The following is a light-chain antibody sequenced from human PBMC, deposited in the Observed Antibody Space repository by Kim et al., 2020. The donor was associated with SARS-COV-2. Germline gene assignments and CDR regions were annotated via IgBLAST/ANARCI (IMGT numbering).Light chain of an antibody. CDR2: AAS. CDR3: QQYNNWPPLT. J-gene: IGKJ4*01. Sequence: EIVLTQSPASLSVSPGESVTLSCRASQSVSSYLAWYQQKPGQAPRLLIYAASARVTGLPTRFSGSGSETEFTLTITNLQSEDFAVYYCQQYNNWPPLTFGGGTKVDIK. V-gene: IGKV3-15*01. CDR1: QSVSSY.